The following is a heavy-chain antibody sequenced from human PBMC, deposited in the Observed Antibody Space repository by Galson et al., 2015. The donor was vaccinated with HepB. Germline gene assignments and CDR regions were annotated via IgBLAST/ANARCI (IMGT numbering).Heavy chain of an antibody. D-gene: IGHD1-7*01. CDR3: TTEGWGITGTRARGYYYGMDV. J-gene: IGHJ6*02. CDR1: GFTFSNAW. CDR2: IKSKTDGGTT. V-gene: IGHV3-15*01. Sequence: SLRLSCAASGFTFSNAWMSWVRQAPGKGLEWVGRIKSKTDGGTTDYAAPVKGRFTISRDDSKNTLYLQMNSLKTEDTAVYYCTTEGWGITGTRARGYYYGMDVWGQGTTVTVSS.